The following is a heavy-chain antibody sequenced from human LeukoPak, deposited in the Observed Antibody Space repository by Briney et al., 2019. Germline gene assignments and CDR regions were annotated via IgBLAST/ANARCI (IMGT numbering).Heavy chain of an antibody. CDR2: IYTSGST. CDR1: GGSISSYY. D-gene: IGHD1-26*01. Sequence: SETLSLTCTVSGGSISSYYWSWIRQPPGKGPEWIGYIYTSGSTNYNPSLKSRVTISVDTSKNQFSLKLSSVTAADTAVYYCATLYSGSHSPMDVWGKGTTVTVSS. J-gene: IGHJ6*03. V-gene: IGHV4-4*09. CDR3: ATLYSGSHSPMDV.